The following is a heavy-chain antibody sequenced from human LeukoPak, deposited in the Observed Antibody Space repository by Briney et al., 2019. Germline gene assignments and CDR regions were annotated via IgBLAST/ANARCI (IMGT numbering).Heavy chain of an antibody. CDR2: IYTSGST. CDR3: ATLGYSYGTDY. CDR1: GGSFSGYY. Sequence: SETLSLTCAVYGGSFSGYYWTWIRQPAGKGLEWIGRIYTSGSTNYNPSLKSRVTISVDTSKNQFSLKLSSVTAAYTAVYYCATLGYSYGTDYWGQGTLVTVSS. V-gene: IGHV4-59*10. J-gene: IGHJ4*02. D-gene: IGHD5-18*01.